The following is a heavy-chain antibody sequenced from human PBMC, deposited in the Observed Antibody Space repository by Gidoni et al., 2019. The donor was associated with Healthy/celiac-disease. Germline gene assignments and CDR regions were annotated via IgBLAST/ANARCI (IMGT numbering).Heavy chain of an antibody. Sequence: EVQLVESGGGLVQPGGSLKLSCAASGFTSSGSTTHWVRQASGKGLEWVDRIRSKANSDATAYAASLKGRFTISRDDSKNTAYLQMTSLKTEDTAVYYCTSREIAAADAFDYWGQGTLVTVSS. J-gene: IGHJ4*02. D-gene: IGHD6-13*01. V-gene: IGHV3-73*02. CDR2: IRSKANSDAT. CDR1: GFTSSGST. CDR3: TSREIAAADAFDY.